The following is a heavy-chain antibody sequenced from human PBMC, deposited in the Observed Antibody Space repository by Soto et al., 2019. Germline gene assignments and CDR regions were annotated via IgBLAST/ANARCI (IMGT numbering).Heavy chain of an antibody. J-gene: IGHJ4*01. Sequence: SLTCTVSGVSISSVDYYWICIRQPPGKGLEWIGYIYYSGSTYYNPSLKSRVTISVDTSKNQFSLKLSSVTAADTAVYYCARENTESVGFESWGHGTLGNVS. CDR2: IYYSGST. CDR3: ARENTESVGFES. CDR1: GVSISSVDYY. V-gene: IGHV4-30-4*01.